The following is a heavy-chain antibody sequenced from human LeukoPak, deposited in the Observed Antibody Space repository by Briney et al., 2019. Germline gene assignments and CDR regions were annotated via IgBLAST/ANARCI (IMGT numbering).Heavy chain of an antibody. CDR2: ISYDGSNK. Sequence: GGSLRLSCAASGFTFSSYGMHWVRQAPGKGLEWVAVISYDGSNKYYADSVKGRFTISRDNSKNTLYLQMNSLRAEDTAVYYCARDRPLSGSSRVYWGQGTLVTVSS. D-gene: IGHD1-26*01. CDR3: ARDRPLSGSSRVY. V-gene: IGHV3-30*03. CDR1: GFTFSSYG. J-gene: IGHJ4*02.